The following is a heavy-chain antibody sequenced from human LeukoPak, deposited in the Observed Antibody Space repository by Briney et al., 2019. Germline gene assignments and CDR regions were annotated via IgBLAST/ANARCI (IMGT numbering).Heavy chain of an antibody. CDR2: IKRETDGGTI. CDR1: GFTLNNAW. D-gene: IGHD3-22*01. V-gene: IGHV3-15*01. J-gene: IGHJ1*01. Sequence: GGSLRLSCAASGFTLNNAWMSWVRQAPGKGLEWLGRIKRETDGGTIDYAAPVKGRFIISRDDSRNTLYLQMDSLKIEDTAVYYCTTDRYYDNSELQFQHWGQGTLVTVSS. CDR3: TTDRYYDNSELQFQH.